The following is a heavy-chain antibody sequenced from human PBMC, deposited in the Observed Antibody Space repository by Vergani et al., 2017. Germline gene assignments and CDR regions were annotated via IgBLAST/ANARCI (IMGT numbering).Heavy chain of an antibody. Sequence: QLQLEESGPGLVKPSETLSLTCSVSGGSISSSSYYWGWIRQPPGKGLEWIGSMYYSGNTYYNPSLKSRVTISVDTSKNQFSLKLSSVTAADTAVSYCARDGNGDYGNWYFDLWGRGTLVTVSS. J-gene: IGHJ2*01. CDR3: ARDGNGDYGNWYFDL. CDR1: GGSISSSSYY. D-gene: IGHD4-17*01. CDR2: MYYSGNT. V-gene: IGHV4-39*07.